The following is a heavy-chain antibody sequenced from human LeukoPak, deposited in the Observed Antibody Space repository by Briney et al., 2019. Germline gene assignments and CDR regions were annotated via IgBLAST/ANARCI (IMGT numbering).Heavy chain of an antibody. CDR1: GFIFSYF. CDR3: ASVSGSGDAFDI. J-gene: IGHJ3*02. Sequence: GSLRLSCAASGFIFSYFGMHWIRQPPGKGLEWIGYIYYSGSTNYNPSLKSRVTISVDTSKNQFSLKLSSVTAADTAVYYCASVSGSGDAFDIWGQGTMVTVSS. D-gene: IGHD1-26*01. CDR2: IYYSGST. V-gene: IGHV4-59*01.